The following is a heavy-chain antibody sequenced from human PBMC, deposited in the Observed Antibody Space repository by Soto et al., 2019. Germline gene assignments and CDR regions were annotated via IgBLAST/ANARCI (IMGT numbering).Heavy chain of an antibody. J-gene: IGHJ4*01. CDR1: GFTFTHYA. V-gene: IGHV3-23*01. Sequence: GGSLRLSCAASGFTFTHYAMTWVRQAPVKGLEWVSTISGSGDTTYYGDSAKGRFTVSRDNSKNTVYLQMNSLRAEDTAVYYCSKNRGIRVVNTDFDHWGQGTLVTVSS. CDR2: ISGSGDTT. CDR3: SKNRGIRVVNTDFDH. D-gene: IGHD3-10*01.